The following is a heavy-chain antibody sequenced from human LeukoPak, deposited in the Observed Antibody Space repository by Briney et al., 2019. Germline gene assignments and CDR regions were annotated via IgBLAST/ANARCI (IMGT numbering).Heavy chain of an antibody. V-gene: IGHV4-39*01. J-gene: IGHJ4*02. D-gene: IGHD1-26*01. CDR3: ASLPSGGY. CDR2: IYYSGST. Sequence: SETLSLTCTVSGGSISSSSYYWGWIRQPPGKGLEWIGGIYYSGSTYYNPSLKSRVTISVDTSKNQFSLKLSSVTAADTAVYYCASLPSGGYWGQGTLVTVSS. CDR1: GGSISSSSYY.